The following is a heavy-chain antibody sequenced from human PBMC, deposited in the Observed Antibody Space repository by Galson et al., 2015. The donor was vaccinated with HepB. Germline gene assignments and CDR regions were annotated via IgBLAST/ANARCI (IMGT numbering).Heavy chain of an antibody. CDR2: ISSSGSSI. Sequence: SLRLSCAVSGFTFSTYTMNWVRQTPGKGLEWVSSISSSGSSIKYADSVKGRFTISRDNAKNSLYLQMNSLRVEDTAVYYCARDGSTSYYFDYWGQGTLVTVSS. J-gene: IGHJ4*02. V-gene: IGHV3-21*01. D-gene: IGHD5-12*01. CDR3: ARDGSTSYYFDY. CDR1: GFTFSTYT.